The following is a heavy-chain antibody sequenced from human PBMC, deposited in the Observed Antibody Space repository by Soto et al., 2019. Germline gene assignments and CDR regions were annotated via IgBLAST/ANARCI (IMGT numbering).Heavy chain of an antibody. J-gene: IGHJ3*02. Sequence: PSETLSLTCTVSGGSISSSSYYRGWIRQPPGKGLEWIGSIYYSGSTYYNPSLKSRVTISVDTSKNQFSLKLSSVTAADTAVYYCARLGGAPATASDIWGQGTMVTVSS. CDR3: ARLGGAPATASDI. V-gene: IGHV4-39*01. D-gene: IGHD2-15*01. CDR1: GGSISSSSYY. CDR2: IYYSGST.